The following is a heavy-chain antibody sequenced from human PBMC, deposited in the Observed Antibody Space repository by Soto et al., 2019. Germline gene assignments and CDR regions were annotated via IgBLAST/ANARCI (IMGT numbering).Heavy chain of an antibody. V-gene: IGHV1-46*03. D-gene: IGHD6-19*01. CDR1: GYTFTSYA. CDR2: INPSGGST. J-gene: IGHJ6*02. CDR3: ARDKFGWARMDV. Sequence: GTSVKVSCKASGYTFTSYAMHWVRQAPGQRLEWMGIINPSGGSTTYAQKFQGRVTMTRDTSTSTVYMELSSLRSEDTAVYYCARDKFGWARMDVWGQGTTVTVSS.